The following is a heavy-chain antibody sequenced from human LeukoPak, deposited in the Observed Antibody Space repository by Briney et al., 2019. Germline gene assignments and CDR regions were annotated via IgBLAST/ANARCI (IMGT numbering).Heavy chain of an antibody. Sequence: SETLSLTCAVYGGSFSGYYWSWIRQPPGKGLEWIGEINHSGSTNYNPSLKSRVTISVDTSKNQFSLKLSSVTAADTAVYYCARGGDYFDYWGQGTLVTVSS. CDR1: GGSFSGYY. V-gene: IGHV4-34*01. CDR2: INHSGST. CDR3: ARGGDYFDY. J-gene: IGHJ4*02.